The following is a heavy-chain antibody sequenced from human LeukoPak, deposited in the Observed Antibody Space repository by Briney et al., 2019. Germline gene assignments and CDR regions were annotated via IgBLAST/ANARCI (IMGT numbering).Heavy chain of an antibody. V-gene: IGHV4-30-2*01. J-gene: IGHJ5*02. Sequence: SETLSLTCTVSGGSISSGGYYWSWIRQPPGKGLEWIGYIYHSGSTYYNPSLKSRVTISVDRSKNQFSLKLSSVTAADTAVYYCAREATHSSSWFGLDPWGQGTLVTVSS. CDR3: AREATHSSSWFGLDP. CDR1: GGSISSGGYY. D-gene: IGHD6-13*01. CDR2: IYHSGST.